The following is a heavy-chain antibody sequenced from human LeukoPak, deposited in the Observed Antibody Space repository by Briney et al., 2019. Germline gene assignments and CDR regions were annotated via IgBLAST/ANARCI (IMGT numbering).Heavy chain of an antibody. CDR2: ISWNSGSI. D-gene: IGHD3-22*01. CDR3: ASLSGDYLFDY. Sequence: GGSLRLSCAASGFTFDDYAMHWVRQAPGKGLEWVSGISWNSGSIGYADSVKGRFTISRDNAKNSLYLQMNSLRAEDTALYYCASLSGDYLFDYWGQGTLVTVSS. CDR1: GFTFDDYA. V-gene: IGHV3-9*01. J-gene: IGHJ4*02.